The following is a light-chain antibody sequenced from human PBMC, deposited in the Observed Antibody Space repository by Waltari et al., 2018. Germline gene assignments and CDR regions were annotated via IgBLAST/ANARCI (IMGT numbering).Light chain of an antibody. V-gene: IGKV4-1*01. CDR1: QSLFYSPINKTY. Sequence: DIVMTQSPDSLAVSLGERATINCKSSQSLFYSPINKTYLAWYQQKPGQSPKLLIYLASTPESGFPDRFGGGGSGTDFTLTISSLQAEDVAIYYCQQYYSTPPITFGQGTRLEIK. CDR2: LAS. CDR3: QQYYSTPPIT. J-gene: IGKJ5*01.